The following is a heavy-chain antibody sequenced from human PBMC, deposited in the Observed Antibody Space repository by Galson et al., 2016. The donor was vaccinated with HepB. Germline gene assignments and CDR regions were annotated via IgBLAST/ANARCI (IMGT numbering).Heavy chain of an antibody. V-gene: IGHV5-51*01. J-gene: IGHJ4*02. CDR3: ARSFQAYYFDY. Sequence: QSGAEVKKPGESLKISCKTSGYSFTNYWIGWVRQMPGKGLEWMGIIYPGDSDTRYSPSFQGQVTISADKSITTAYLQWSSLKASDTAIYYCARSFQAYYFDYWGQGALVTVSS. CDR1: GYSFTNYW. CDR2: IYPGDSDT.